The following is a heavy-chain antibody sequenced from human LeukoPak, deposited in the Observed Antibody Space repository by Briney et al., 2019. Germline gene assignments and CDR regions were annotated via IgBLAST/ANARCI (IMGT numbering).Heavy chain of an antibody. Sequence: GGSLRLSCAPPGFTSSDYSMSWTRQAPGKGLEWVSYISSSSSYTNYADSVKGRFTISRDNAKNSLYLQMNSLRAEDTAVYYCARAGYCSGGSCPDYWGQGTLVTVSS. D-gene: IGHD2-15*01. J-gene: IGHJ4*02. CDR1: GFTSSDYS. CDR3: ARAGYCSGGSCPDY. V-gene: IGHV3-11*03. CDR2: ISSSSSYT.